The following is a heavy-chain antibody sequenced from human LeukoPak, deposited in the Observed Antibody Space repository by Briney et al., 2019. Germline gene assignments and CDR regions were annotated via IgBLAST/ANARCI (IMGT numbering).Heavy chain of an antibody. V-gene: IGHV3-15*05. D-gene: IGHD5-18*01. Sequence: PGGSLRLSCAASGFTFTNACMSWVRQAPGKGLEWVGHIRTKTAGETTDFAPPVKGRFSISRDDSKNTLFPQMNSLKIEDTAVYYCTSGTWIQLEVPDYWGQGTLVTVSS. CDR1: GFTFTNAC. J-gene: IGHJ4*02. CDR2: IRTKTAGETT. CDR3: TSGTWIQLEVPDY.